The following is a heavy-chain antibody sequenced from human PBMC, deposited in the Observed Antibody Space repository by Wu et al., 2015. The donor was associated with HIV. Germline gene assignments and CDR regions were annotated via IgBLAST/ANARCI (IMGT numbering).Heavy chain of an antibody. CDR3: ARGRGWHYDAFQY. D-gene: IGHD3-22*01. CDR1: GYTFSSSD. V-gene: IGHV1-2*02. CDR2: VNPKSGDT. Sequence: QLQMVQSGAEVKKPGASVKVSCKASGYTFSSSDINWVRQATGQGLEWMGWVNPKSGDTKSAQKFQDRVTMTRDTSISAAYMEMARLTSDDTAIYYCARGRGWHYDAFQYWGQGTLVTVSS. J-gene: IGHJ4*02.